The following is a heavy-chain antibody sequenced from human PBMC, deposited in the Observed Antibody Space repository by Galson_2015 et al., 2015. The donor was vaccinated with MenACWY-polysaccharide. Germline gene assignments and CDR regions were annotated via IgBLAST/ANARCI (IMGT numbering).Heavy chain of an antibody. CDR1: GFTFSSYD. D-gene: IGHD3-22*01. CDR2: ISYDGSNK. J-gene: IGHJ5*01. CDR3: AKDRYDSSAWFDS. V-gene: IGHV3-30*18. Sequence: SLRLSCAASGFTFSSYDMHWVRQAPGKGLEWVAVISYDGSNKYYADSVKGRFTISRDNSKNTLYLQMNSLRAEDTAVYYCAKDRYDSSAWFDSWGQGTLVTVSS.